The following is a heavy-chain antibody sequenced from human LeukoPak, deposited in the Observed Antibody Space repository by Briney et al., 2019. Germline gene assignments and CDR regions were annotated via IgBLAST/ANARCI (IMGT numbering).Heavy chain of an antibody. J-gene: IGHJ5*02. CDR3: ARNLGGGRSS. Sequence: GGSLRLSCAASGFTFGSYCMHWVRHAPGKGLVWVSRINPDGSSTTYTDSVKGRFTFSRDNAKSTLWLQMNSLRAEDTAVYYCARNLGGGRSSWGQGTLVTVSS. V-gene: IGHV3-74*01. CDR1: GFTFGSYC. D-gene: IGHD3-16*01. CDR2: INPDGSST.